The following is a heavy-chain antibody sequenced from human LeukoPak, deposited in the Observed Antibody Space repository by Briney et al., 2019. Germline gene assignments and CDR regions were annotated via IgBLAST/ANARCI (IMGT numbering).Heavy chain of an antibody. V-gene: IGHV4-59*08. J-gene: IGHJ4*02. D-gene: IGHD2-15*01. CDR3: ARRSCSGGRCYYAY. CDR1: VGSISRYY. CDR2: IYYSDST. Sequence: SETLSLTCTVSVGSISRYYWSCVRQPPGKGLEWIGSIYYSDSTNYNPSLMSRVTISVDTSKNQISLKRSSVTAADTAVYYCARRSCSGGRCYYAYWGQGTLVTVSS.